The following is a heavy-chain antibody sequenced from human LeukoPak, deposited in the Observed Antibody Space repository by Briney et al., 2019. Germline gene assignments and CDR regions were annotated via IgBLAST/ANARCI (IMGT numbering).Heavy chain of an antibody. Sequence: PSETLSLTCTVSGGSISSSSYYWGWVRQPPGKGLEWIGSIYYSGSTYYNPSLKSRVTISVDTSKNQFSLKLSSVTAADTAVYYCARDGERSSSWSNDYYYYYGMDVWGQGTTVTVSS. D-gene: IGHD6-13*01. CDR3: ARDGERSSSWSNDYYYYYGMDV. CDR1: GGSISSSSYY. J-gene: IGHJ6*02. V-gene: IGHV4-39*07. CDR2: IYYSGST.